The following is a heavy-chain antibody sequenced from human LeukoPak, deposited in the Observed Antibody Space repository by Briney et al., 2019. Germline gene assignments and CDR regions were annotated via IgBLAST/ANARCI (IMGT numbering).Heavy chain of an antibody. Sequence: PSETLSLTWTVSGDSINYYYWSWIRQSPAKGLEWIGYVYYNGSAKYNPSLKSRVTISVDMSKNQFSLKVSSVTAADTAIYYCARKGGHFDYWGQGTLVTVSS. CDR1: GDSINYYY. CDR3: ARKGGHFDY. V-gene: IGHV4-59*01. D-gene: IGHD2-15*01. J-gene: IGHJ4*02. CDR2: VYYNGSA.